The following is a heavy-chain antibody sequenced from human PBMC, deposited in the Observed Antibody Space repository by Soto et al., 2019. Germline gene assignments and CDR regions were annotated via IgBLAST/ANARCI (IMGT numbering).Heavy chain of an antibody. CDR1: GFTFSSYS. V-gene: IGHV3-48*02. J-gene: IGHJ6*02. CDR2: ISSSSSTI. CDR3: ARRQYCSGGSCYWYYYYGMDV. D-gene: IGHD2-15*01. Sequence: EVQLVESGGGLVQPGGSLRLSCAASGFTFSSYSMNWVRQAPGKGLEWVSYISSSSSTIYYADSVKGRFTISRDNAKNSLYLQMNSLRDEDTAVYYCARRQYCSGGSCYWYYYYGMDVWGQGTTVTVSS.